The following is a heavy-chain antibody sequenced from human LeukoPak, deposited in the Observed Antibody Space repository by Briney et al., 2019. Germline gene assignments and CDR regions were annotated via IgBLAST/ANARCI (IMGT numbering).Heavy chain of an antibody. Sequence: GGSLRLSCAASGFTFSSYGMHWVRQAPGKGLEWVAFIRYDGSNKYYADSVKGRFTIPRDNSKNTLYLQMNSLRAEDTAVYYCAKFNYYDSSGYRWFDPWGQGTLVTVSS. CDR3: AKFNYYDSSGYRWFDP. V-gene: IGHV3-30*02. CDR2: IRYDGSNK. J-gene: IGHJ5*02. D-gene: IGHD3-22*01. CDR1: GFTFSSYG.